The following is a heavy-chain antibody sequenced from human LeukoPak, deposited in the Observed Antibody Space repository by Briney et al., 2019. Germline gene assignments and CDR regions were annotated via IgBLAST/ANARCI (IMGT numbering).Heavy chain of an antibody. CDR1: GFTFSSYS. CDR3: ARDPHSSSWYVPGYFDY. D-gene: IGHD6-13*01. Sequence: GGSLRLSCAASGFTFSSYSMNWVRQAPGKGLEWVSYISSSSSTIYYADSVKGRFTISRDNAKNSLYLQMNSLRAEDTAVYYCARDPHSSSWYVPGYFDYWGQGTLVTVSS. CDR2: ISSSSSTI. V-gene: IGHV3-48*04. J-gene: IGHJ4*02.